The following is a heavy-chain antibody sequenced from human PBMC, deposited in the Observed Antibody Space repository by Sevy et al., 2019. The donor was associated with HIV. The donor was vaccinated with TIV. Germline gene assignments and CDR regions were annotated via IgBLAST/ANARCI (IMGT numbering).Heavy chain of an antibody. V-gene: IGHV1-18*01. CDR2: ISVANGRT. CDR1: GYIFTTYG. CDR3: ATTKDYYDSSGYPFDH. J-gene: IGHJ4*02. D-gene: IGHD3-22*01. Sequence: ASVKVSCEASGYIFTTYGITWVRQAPGQGLEWMGWISVANGRTNYAQKFQGRVTMTEDTSTDTAYMELSSLRSEDTAVYFCATTKDYYDSSGYPFDHWGQGALVTVSS.